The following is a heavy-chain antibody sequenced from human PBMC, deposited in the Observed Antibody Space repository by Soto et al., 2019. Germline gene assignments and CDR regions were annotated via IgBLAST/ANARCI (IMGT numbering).Heavy chain of an antibody. D-gene: IGHD6-19*01. Sequence: HPGGSLRLSCAASGFTFSSYGMHWVRQAPGKGLEWVAVIWYDGSNKYYADSVKGRFTISRDNSKNTLYLQMNSLRAEDTAVYYCGAVAGTGYFDYWGQGTLVTVYS. V-gene: IGHV3-33*01. CDR3: GAVAGTGYFDY. CDR1: GFTFSSYG. J-gene: IGHJ4*02. CDR2: IWYDGSNK.